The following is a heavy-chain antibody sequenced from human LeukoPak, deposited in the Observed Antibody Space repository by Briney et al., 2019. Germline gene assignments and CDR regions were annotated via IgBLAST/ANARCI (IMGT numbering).Heavy chain of an antibody. J-gene: IGHJ4*02. CDR1: GFTVSSNS. D-gene: IGHD6-6*01. CDR2: IYSAGST. CDR3: AVLKGQAARHFKDFDY. Sequence: PGGSLRLSCTVSGFTVSSNSMSWVRQAPGKGLEWVSFIYSAGSTHYSDSVKGRFTISIDNSKNTLYLQMNSLRAEDTAVYYCAVLKGQAARHFKDFDYWGQGTLVTVSS. V-gene: IGHV3-53*01.